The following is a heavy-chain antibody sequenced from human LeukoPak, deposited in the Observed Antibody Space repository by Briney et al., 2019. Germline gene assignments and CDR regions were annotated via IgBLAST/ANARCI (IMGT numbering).Heavy chain of an antibody. Sequence: SEALSFTCTGSGCSISSYYWVWMRQPAGQGLVGCVRIYTGGSTNYNPSLKSRGTMSVDTSKNQFSLKLSSVTAADTAVYYCARDTLSGSDYWGQGTLVTVSS. CDR2: IYTGGST. CDR3: ARDTLSGSDY. D-gene: IGHD1-14*01. CDR1: GCSISSYY. J-gene: IGHJ4*02. V-gene: IGHV4-4*07.